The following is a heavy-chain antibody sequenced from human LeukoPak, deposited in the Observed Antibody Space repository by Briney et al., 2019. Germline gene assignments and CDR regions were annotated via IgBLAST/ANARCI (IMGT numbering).Heavy chain of an antibody. CDR1: GSSIKSGYY. CDR3: ARRNPRRASYYDY. J-gene: IGHJ4*02. V-gene: IGHV4-38-2*02. CDR2: IFNTGNT. D-gene: IGHD3-10*01. Sequence: SETLSLTCSVSGSSIKSGYYWAWIRQAPGKGLEWIGSIFNTGNTFYNPSLKSRVTISVDTSKNQFSLKLSSVTAADTAVYYCARRNPRRASYYDYWGQGTLVTVSS.